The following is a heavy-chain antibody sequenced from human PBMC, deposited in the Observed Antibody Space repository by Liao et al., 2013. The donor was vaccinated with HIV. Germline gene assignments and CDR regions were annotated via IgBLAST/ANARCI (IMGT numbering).Heavy chain of an antibody. CDR3: ARDPNRAAAGAFDI. V-gene: IGHV4-59*01. CDR2: IYYSGRT. J-gene: IGHJ3*02. CDR1: GGSISSYY. Sequence: QVQLQESGPGLVKPSETLSLTCTVSGGSISSYYWSWIRQPPGKGLEWIGYIYYSGRTDYNPSLKSRATISLDTSKNQISLKMRSMTAADTAMYFCARDPNRAAAGAFDIWGPGTMVTVSS. D-gene: IGHD6-13*01.